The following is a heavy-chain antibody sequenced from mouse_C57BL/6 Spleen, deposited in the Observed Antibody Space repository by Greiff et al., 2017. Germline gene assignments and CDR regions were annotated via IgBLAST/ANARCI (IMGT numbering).Heavy chain of an antibody. CDR1: GYSITSGYY. D-gene: IGHD2-4*01. CDR3: ARDGDYDSYAMDY. CDR2: ISYDGSN. J-gene: IGHJ4*01. Sequence: EVKLQESGPGLVKPSQSLSLTCSVTGYSITSGYYWNWIRQFPGNKLEWMGYISYDGSNNYNPSLKNRISITRDTSKNQFFLKLNSVTTEDTATYYCARDGDYDSYAMDYWGQGTSVTVSS. V-gene: IGHV3-6*01.